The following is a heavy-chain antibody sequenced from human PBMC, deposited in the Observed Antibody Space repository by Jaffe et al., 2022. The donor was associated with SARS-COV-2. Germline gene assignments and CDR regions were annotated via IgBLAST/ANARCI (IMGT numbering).Heavy chain of an antibody. CDR1: GFTFSSYS. CDR2: ISSSSSYI. D-gene: IGHD2-21*01. CDR3: ARDSQRKWPIAHYDAFDI. Sequence: EVQLVESGGGLVKPGGSLRLSCAASGFTFSSYSMNWVRQAPGKGLEWVSSISSSSSYIYYADSVKGRFTISRDNAKNSLYLQMNSLRAEDTAVYYCARDSQRKWPIAHYDAFDIWGQGTMVTVSS. V-gene: IGHV3-21*01. J-gene: IGHJ3*02.